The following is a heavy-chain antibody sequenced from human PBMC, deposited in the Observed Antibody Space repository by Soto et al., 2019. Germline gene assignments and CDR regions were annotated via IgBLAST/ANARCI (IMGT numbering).Heavy chain of an antibody. J-gene: IGHJ4*02. D-gene: IGHD1-26*01. V-gene: IGHV3-74*01. CDR1: GFTFSSYW. CDR3: VRDDPGLGLDY. CDR2: INLDGSDT. Sequence: PGGSLRLSCAASGFTFSSYWMHWVRQDPGKGLVGVSHINLDGSDTTYADPVRGRFTISRDNAKNTLYLQMNSLRAEDTAVYYCVRDDPGLGLDYWGLGTLVTVS.